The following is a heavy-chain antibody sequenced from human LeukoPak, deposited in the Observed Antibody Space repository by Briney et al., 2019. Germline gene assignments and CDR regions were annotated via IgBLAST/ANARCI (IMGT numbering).Heavy chain of an antibody. J-gene: IGHJ4*02. CDR3: ARGRYRQSNALDY. CDR1: GGSFSGYY. CDR2: INHSGST. Sequence: SETLSLTCAVYGGSFSGYYWSWIRQPPGKGLEWIGEINHSGSTNYNPSLKSRVTISVDTSKNQFSLKLSSVTAADTAVYYCARGRYRQSNALDYWGQGTLVTASS. D-gene: IGHD4-11*01. V-gene: IGHV4-34*01.